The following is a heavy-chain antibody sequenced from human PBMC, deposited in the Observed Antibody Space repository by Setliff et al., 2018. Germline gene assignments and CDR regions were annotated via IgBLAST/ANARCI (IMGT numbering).Heavy chain of an antibody. CDR3: ARDEGSSYFYGMDV. J-gene: IGHJ6*02. CDR1: GGSISSSSYY. V-gene: IGHV4-39*07. CDR2: IYYSGST. D-gene: IGHD6-13*01. Sequence: KTSETLSLTCTVSGGSISSSSYYWGWIRQPPGKGLEWIGYIYYSGSTYYNPSLKSRVTISVDTSKNQFSLKLSSVTAADTAVYYCARDEGSSYFYGMDVWGQGTTVTVSS.